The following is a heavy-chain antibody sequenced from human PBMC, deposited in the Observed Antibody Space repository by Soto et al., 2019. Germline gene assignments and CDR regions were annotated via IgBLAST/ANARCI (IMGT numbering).Heavy chain of an antibody. V-gene: IGHV4-34*01. CDR2: INHSGST. CDR3: ATAKSSSSWYYYYYYGMDV. J-gene: IGHJ6*02. CDR1: GGSFSGYY. Sequence: SETLSLTCAVYGGSFSGYYWSWIRQPPGKGLEWIGEINHSGSTNYNPSLKSRVTISVDTSENQFSLKLSSVTAADTAVYYCATAKSSSSWYYYYYYGMDVWGQGTTVTVSS. D-gene: IGHD6-13*01.